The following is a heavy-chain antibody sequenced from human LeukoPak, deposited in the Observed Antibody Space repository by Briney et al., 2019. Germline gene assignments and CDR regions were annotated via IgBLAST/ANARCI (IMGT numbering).Heavy chain of an antibody. Sequence: GGSLRLSCAASGFTFSSYAMSWVRQAPGKGLEWVSAISGSGGSTYYADSVKGRFTISRDNAKNSLYLQMNSLRAEDTAVYYCARDEGPYYYGSGSQTPFDYWGQGTLVTVSS. V-gene: IGHV3-23*01. J-gene: IGHJ4*02. CDR2: ISGSGGST. D-gene: IGHD3-10*01. CDR1: GFTFSSYA. CDR3: ARDEGPYYYGSGSQTPFDY.